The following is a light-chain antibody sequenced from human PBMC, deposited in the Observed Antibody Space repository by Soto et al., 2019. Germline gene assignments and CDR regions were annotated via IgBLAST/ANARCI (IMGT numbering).Light chain of an antibody. Sequence: DIQMTQSPSSLSASVGDRVTITCRASQSITIYLNWYQQQPGKAPRLLIYGASTLQTGVPSRFSGSGSMTDFTLTISALQPEDVATYCCQQTYTAPRTFGQGTKVDI. CDR2: GAS. CDR3: QQTYTAPRT. J-gene: IGKJ1*01. CDR1: QSITIY. V-gene: IGKV1-39*01.